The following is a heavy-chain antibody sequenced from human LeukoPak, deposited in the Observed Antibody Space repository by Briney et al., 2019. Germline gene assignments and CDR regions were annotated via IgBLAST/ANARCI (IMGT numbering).Heavy chain of an antibody. CDR1: GLTFSDYW. D-gene: IGHD3-3*01. CDR2: IKKDGSEK. CDR3: ARGHTILAY. J-gene: IGHJ4*02. Sequence: PGGSLRLSCAASGLTFSDYWMTWVRQAPGKGLEWVASIKKDGSEKYYVDSVRGRFTISRDNAKNTLYLQMNNLRAEDTAVYYCARGHTILAYWGQGTLVTVSS. V-gene: IGHV3-7*01.